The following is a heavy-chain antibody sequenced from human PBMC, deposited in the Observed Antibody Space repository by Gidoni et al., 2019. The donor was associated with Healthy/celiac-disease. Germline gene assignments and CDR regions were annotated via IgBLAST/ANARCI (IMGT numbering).Heavy chain of an antibody. Sequence: QVQLQQWGAGLLKPSETLSLTCAVYGGSFSGYYWSWIRQPPGKGLEWIGEINHSGSTNYNPSLKSRITISVDTSKNQFSLKLGSVTAADTAVYYCARGLGGYYYYGMDVWGQGTTVTVSS. CDR3: ARGLGGYYYYGMDV. CDR2: INHSGST. CDR1: GGSFSGYY. J-gene: IGHJ6*02. D-gene: IGHD3-16*01. V-gene: IGHV4-34*01.